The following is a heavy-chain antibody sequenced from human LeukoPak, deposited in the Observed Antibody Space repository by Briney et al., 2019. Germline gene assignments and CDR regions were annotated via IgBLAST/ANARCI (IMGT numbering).Heavy chain of an antibody. J-gene: IGHJ5*02. V-gene: IGHV1-69*04. CDR3: SRLVTGTTVVNSGWFDP. Sequence: ASVNVSCKASGGTFSSYAISWVRQAPGQGLEWMGRIIPILGRANYAQKFQGRVTTTADKSTRTAYMELSSLRAEDTAVYYCSRLVTGTTVVNSGWFDPWGQGTLVTVSS. D-gene: IGHD4-23*01. CDR1: GGTFSSYA. CDR2: IIPILGRA.